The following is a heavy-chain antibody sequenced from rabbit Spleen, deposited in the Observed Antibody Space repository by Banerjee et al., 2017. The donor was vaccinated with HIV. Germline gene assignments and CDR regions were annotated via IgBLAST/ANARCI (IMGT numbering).Heavy chain of an antibody. CDR1: GISFGISDY. J-gene: IGHJ6*01. CDR3: ARDSSSSFSSYGMDL. Sequence: QSLEESGGGLVQPEGSLTLTCTASGISFGISDYMCWVRQAPGKGLEWIACIDAGSSGFPYHANWAKGRFTISKTSSTTVTLQATSLTAADTATYFCARDSSSSFSSYGMDLWGPGTLVTVS. CDR2: IDAGSSGFP. V-gene: IGHV1S40*01. D-gene: IGHD1-1*01.